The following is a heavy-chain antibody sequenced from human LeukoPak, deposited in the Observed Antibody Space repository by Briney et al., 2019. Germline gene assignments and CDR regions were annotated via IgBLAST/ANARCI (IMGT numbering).Heavy chain of an antibody. CDR1: GGTFNNSA. Sequence: ASVKVSCKTSGGTFNNSAISWVRRAPGQGLEWLGGIMPLFGTAGYAQKFQGRVTITKDESTRTVYLELTSLTSDDTAVYYCARDVHGDYGSGWFDPWGQRTLVTVSS. CDR2: IMPLFGTA. D-gene: IGHD4-17*01. CDR3: ARDVHGDYGSGWFDP. V-gene: IGHV1-69*05. J-gene: IGHJ5*02.